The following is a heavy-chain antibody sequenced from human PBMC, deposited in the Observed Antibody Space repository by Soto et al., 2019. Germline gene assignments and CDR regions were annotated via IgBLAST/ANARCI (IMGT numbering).Heavy chain of an antibody. V-gene: IGHV4-39*01. D-gene: IGHD3-22*01. CDR1: GGSISSSSYY. CDR3: ARQPLTYYYDSSGPNLFDY. CDR2: IYYSGST. J-gene: IGHJ4*02. Sequence: SETLSLTCTVSGGSISSSSYYWGWIRQPPGKGLEWIGSIYYSGSTYYNPSLKSRVTISVDTSKNQFSLKLSSVTAADTAVYYCARQPLTYYYDSSGPNLFDYWGQGTLVTVSS.